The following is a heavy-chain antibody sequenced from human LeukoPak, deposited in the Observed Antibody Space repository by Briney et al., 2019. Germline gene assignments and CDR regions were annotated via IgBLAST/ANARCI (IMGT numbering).Heavy chain of an antibody. J-gene: IGHJ4*02. Sequence: SETLSLTCTVSGGSISNGDHYWSWIRQHPGKGLAWIGYIYHSGSTYYNPSLKSRVTISVDRSKNQFSLKLSSVTAADTAVYYCARGPYYYDSSGYYPHGDALYYFDYWGQGTLVTVSS. D-gene: IGHD3-22*01. V-gene: IGHV4-30-2*01. CDR1: GGSISNGDHY. CDR2: IYHSGST. CDR3: ARGPYYYDSSGYYPHGDALYYFDY.